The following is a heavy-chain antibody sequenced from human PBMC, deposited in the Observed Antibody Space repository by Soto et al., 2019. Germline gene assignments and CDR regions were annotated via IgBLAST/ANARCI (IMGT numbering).Heavy chain of an antibody. V-gene: IGHV4-30-4*01. CDR3: VREDDGGDRDYYGLDV. D-gene: IGHD2-21*02. Sequence: QVQLQELDPGLVRPSQTLSLTCTVSGGSISVEHYHWTWIRQPPGKGLEWIGYIHYSGSVYYNPSLQSRLSMSVDTSKNLFSLKLASVTAADTAVYFCVREDDGGDRDYYGLDVWGQGTTVTVSS. J-gene: IGHJ6*02. CDR2: IHYSGSV. CDR1: GGSISVEHYH.